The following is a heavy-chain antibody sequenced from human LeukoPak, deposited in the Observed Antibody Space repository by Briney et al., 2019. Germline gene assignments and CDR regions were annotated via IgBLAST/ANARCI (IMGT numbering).Heavy chain of an antibody. D-gene: IGHD1-26*01. CDR3: ARPRGWEQTYAFDI. J-gene: IGHJ3*02. CDR1: GFTFSSYW. CDR2: IKQDGSEK. Sequence: GGSLRLSCAASGFTFSSYWMSWVRQAPGKGLEWVANIKQDGSEKYYVDSVKGRFTISRDNAKNSLYLQMNSLRAEDTAVYYCARPRGWEQTYAFDIWGQGTMVTVSS. V-gene: IGHV3-7*01.